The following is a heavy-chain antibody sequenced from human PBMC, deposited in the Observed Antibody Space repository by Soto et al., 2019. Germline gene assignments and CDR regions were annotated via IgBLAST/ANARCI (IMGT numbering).Heavy chain of an antibody. CDR3: ARGGARGWYPSDY. V-gene: IGHV3-7*03. Sequence: PGGYLRLSCAASGFTFSSYWMSWVRQAPGKGLEWVANIKQDGSEKYYVDSVKGRFTISRDNAKNSLYLQMNSLRAEDTAVYYCARGGARGWYPSDYWGQGTLVTVSS. CDR2: IKQDGSEK. D-gene: IGHD6-19*01. CDR1: GFTFSSYW. J-gene: IGHJ4*02.